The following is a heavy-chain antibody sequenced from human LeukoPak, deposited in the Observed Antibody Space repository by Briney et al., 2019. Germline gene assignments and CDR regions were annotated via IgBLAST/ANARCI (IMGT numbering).Heavy chain of an antibody. V-gene: IGHV1-8*01. Sequence: GASVKVSCKASGYTFTSYDINWVRQATGQGLEWMGWMNPNSGNTGYAQKFQGRVTMTRNTSISTAYMELSSLRSEDTAVYYCATDGGNLWSDKDYYYGMDVWGQGTTVTVSS. CDR2: MNPNSGNT. CDR1: GYTFTSYD. D-gene: IGHD1-26*01. CDR3: ATDGGNLWSDKDYYYGMDV. J-gene: IGHJ6*02.